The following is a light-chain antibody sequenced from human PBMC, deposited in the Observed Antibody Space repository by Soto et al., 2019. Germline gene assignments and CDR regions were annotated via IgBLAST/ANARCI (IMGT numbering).Light chain of an antibody. V-gene: IGLV2-23*01. CDR2: EGS. Sequence: QSALTQPASVSGSPGQSITISCTGTSSDVGSYNLVSWYQQYLGKAPKLMIYEGSKWPSGVSNRFSGSKSGNTASLTISGLQAEDEADYYCCSYAGSSTWVFGGGTKLTVL. CDR3: CSYAGSSTWV. CDR1: SSDVGSYNL. J-gene: IGLJ3*02.